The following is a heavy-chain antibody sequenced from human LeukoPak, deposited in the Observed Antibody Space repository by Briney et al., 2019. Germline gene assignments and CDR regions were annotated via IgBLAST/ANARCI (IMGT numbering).Heavy chain of an antibody. V-gene: IGHV3-9*01. J-gene: IGHJ3*02. Sequence: GGSLRLSCAASGFTFDDYAMHWVRQAPGKGLEWVSGISWNSGSIGYADSVKGRFTISRDNAKNSLYLQMNSLRAEDTALYYCAKYTCSSTSCVCGAFDIWGQGTMVTVSS. D-gene: IGHD2-2*01. CDR2: ISWNSGSI. CDR3: AKYTCSSTSCVCGAFDI. CDR1: GFTFDDYA.